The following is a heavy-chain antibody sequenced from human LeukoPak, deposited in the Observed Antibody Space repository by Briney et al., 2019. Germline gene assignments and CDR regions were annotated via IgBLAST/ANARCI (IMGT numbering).Heavy chain of an antibody. Sequence: GGSLRLSCAASGFTFSSYGMHWVRQAPGKGLEWVAVIWYDGSYKYYADSVRGRFTISRDNAKNSLFLQMNNLRDEDTAVYYCTRDQYSGHWYYAFDIWGQGTRVTVSS. J-gene: IGHJ3*02. CDR2: IWYDGSYK. CDR3: TRDQYSGHWYYAFDI. CDR1: GFTFSSYG. V-gene: IGHV3-33*01. D-gene: IGHD6-19*01.